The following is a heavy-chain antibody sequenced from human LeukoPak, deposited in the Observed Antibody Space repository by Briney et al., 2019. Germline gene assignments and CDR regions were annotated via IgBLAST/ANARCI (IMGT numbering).Heavy chain of an antibody. CDR3: AMSTAGSTYYFDY. J-gene: IGHJ4*02. CDR2: INPNSGGT. CDR1: GYTFTGYY. D-gene: IGHD6-13*01. V-gene: IGHV1-2*02. Sequence: GASVKVSCKASGYTFTGYYMHWVRQAPGQGLEWMGWINPNSGGTNYAQKFQGRVTMTRDTSTSTVYMELSSLRSEDTAVYYCAMSTAGSTYYFDYWGQGTLVTVSS.